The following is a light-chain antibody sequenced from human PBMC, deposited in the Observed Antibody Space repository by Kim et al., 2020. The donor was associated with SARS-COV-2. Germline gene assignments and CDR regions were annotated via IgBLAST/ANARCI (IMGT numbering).Light chain of an antibody. CDR2: GAS. CDR3: QQFGSSPFS. CDR1: QSVNSDS. V-gene: IGKV3-20*01. J-gene: IGKJ2*03. Sequence: LTPGERAPLSCRASQSVNSDSLAWYQQKHGQAPRLLIFGASNRATGIPDRFSGGGSGTDFTLTISRVEPEDFAVYYCQQFGSSPFSFGQGTKLEI.